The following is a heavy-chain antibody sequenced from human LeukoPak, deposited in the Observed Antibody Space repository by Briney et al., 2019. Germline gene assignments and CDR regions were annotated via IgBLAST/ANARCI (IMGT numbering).Heavy chain of an antibody. D-gene: IGHD3-22*01. V-gene: IGHV1-69*04. CDR1: GGTFSSYA. CDR3: ARAPWYYDSSGYYAPGWFDP. CDR2: IIPILGIA. J-gene: IGHJ5*02. Sequence: SVKVSCKASGGTFSSYAISWVRQAPGQGLEWMERIIPILGIANYAQKFQGRVTITADKSTSTAYMELSSLRSEDTAVYYCARAPWYYDSSGYYAPGWFDPWGQGTLVTVSS.